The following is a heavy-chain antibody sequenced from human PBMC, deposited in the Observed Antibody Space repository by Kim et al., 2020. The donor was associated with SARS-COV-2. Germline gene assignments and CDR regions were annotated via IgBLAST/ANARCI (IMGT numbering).Heavy chain of an antibody. CDR3: AKPRPYGTTWYGGIDY. CDR2: VGRGADT. CDR1: GFTFSSYA. V-gene: IGHV3-23*01. D-gene: IGHD6-13*01. J-gene: IGHJ4*02. Sequence: GGSLRLSCVASGFTFSSYAMSWVRQAPGKGLEWVSAVGRGADTHYADSVKGRFTISRDNSKSTLYLQMKSLRVEDTAVYYCAKPRPYGTTWYGGIDYWGQ.